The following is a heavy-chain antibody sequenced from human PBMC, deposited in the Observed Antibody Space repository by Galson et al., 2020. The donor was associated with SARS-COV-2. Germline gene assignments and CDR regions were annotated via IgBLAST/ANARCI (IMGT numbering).Heavy chain of an antibody. D-gene: IGHD7-27*01. CDR3: AREDMGNDYVDY. Sequence: GGSLRLSCTTSGFTFSNYWMNWVRQAPGKGLVWVARLKSDGSRISYADSVKGRFTISGDNAKNTLYLQMNSLRAEDTAVYYCAREDMGNDYVDYWGQGTLVTVSS. V-gene: IGHV3-74*01. CDR1: GFTFSNYW. CDR2: LKSDGSRI. J-gene: IGHJ4*02.